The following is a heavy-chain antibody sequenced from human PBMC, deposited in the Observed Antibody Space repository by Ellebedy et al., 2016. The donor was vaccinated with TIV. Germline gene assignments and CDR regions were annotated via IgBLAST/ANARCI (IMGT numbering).Heavy chain of an antibody. Sequence: GGSLRLSCATSEFTFSRYSMHWVRQAPGRGLEWVAVIWHDGSERYLADSVKARFTIFRDNSKNTLYLQMNSLRAEDTAVYYCARERIVAGTPYFDYWGQGTLVTVSS. CDR3: ARERIVAGTPYFDY. D-gene: IGHD6-19*01. V-gene: IGHV3-33*01. J-gene: IGHJ4*02. CDR2: IWHDGSER. CDR1: EFTFSRYS.